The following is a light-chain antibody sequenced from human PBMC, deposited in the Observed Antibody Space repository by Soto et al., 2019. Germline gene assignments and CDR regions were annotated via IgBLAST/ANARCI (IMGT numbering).Light chain of an antibody. CDR2: DAS. CDR3: QQYKSYSWT. CDR1: QSISSW. J-gene: IGKJ1*01. Sequence: DIQMTQSPSTLSASVGERVTITCRASQSISSWLAWYQQKPGKAPKLLIYDASSLESGVPSRFSGSGSGTEFTLTISSLQHSDLATYYCQQYKSYSWTFGQGTKVEIK. V-gene: IGKV1-5*01.